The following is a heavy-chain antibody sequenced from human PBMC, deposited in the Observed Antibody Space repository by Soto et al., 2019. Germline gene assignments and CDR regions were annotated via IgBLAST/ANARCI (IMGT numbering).Heavy chain of an antibody. V-gene: IGHV3-30*18. CDR2: ISYDGSNK. CDR1: GFTFSSYG. J-gene: IGHJ4*02. Sequence: GGSLRLSCAASGFTFSSYGMHWVRQAPGKGLEWVAVISYDGSNKYYADSVKGRFTISRDNSKNTLYLQMNSLRAEDTAVYYCAKAPGAVAGPFDYWGQGTLVTVSS. CDR3: AKAPGAVAGPFDY. D-gene: IGHD6-19*01.